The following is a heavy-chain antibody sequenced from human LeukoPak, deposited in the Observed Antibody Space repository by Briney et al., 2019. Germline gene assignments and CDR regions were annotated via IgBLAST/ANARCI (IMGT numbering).Heavy chain of an antibody. CDR3: ARESRWQKGIFDY. V-gene: IGHV4-59*12. J-gene: IGHJ4*02. CDR1: GGSISSYY. D-gene: IGHD4-23*01. Sequence: SETLSLTCSVSGGSISSYYWSWIRQLPGKGLDWIGYVYYSGSTYYNPSLKSRVTISVDTSKNQFPLRLSSVTAADTAVYFCARESRWQKGIFDYWGQGTLVTVSS. CDR2: VYYSGST.